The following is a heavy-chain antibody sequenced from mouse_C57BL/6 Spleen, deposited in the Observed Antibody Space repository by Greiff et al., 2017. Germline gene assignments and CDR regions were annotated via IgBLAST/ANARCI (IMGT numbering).Heavy chain of an antibody. J-gene: IGHJ4*01. CDR3: ARLGWYAMDD. CDR1: GFTFSDYG. CDR2: ISSGSSTI. V-gene: IGHV5-17*01. Sequence: EVKLVESGGGLVKPGGSLKLSCAASGFTFSDYGMHWVRQAPEKGLEWVAYISSGSSTIYYADTVKGRFTISRDNAKNTLFLQMTSLRSEDTAMYYCARLGWYAMDDWGQGTSVTVSS. D-gene: IGHD4-1*01.